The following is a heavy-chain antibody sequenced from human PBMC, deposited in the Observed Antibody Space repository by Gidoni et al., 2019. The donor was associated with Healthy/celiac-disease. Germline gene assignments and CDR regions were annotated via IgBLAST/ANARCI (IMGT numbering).Heavy chain of an antibody. CDR3: ARSAGYCSSTSCYTFPDYYYGMDV. J-gene: IGHJ6*02. CDR2: ISAYNGNT. D-gene: IGHD2-2*02. CDR1: GYTFTSYG. Sequence: QVQLVQSGAEVKKPGASVKVSCKASGYTFTSYGISWVRQAPGQGLEWMGWISAYNGNTNYAQKLQGRVTMTTDTSTSTAYMELRSLRSDDTAVYYCARSAGYCSSTSCYTFPDYYYGMDVWGQGTTVTVSS. V-gene: IGHV1-18*01.